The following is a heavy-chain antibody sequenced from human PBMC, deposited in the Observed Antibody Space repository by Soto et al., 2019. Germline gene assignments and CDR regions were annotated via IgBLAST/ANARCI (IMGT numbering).Heavy chain of an antibody. V-gene: IGHV1-18*04. CDR2: ISAYNGNT. CDR1: GYTFTGYY. D-gene: IGHD2-2*01. Sequence: ASVKVSYKASGYTFTGYYMHWVRQAPGQGLEWMGWISAYNGNTNYAQKLQGRVTMTTDTSTSTAYMELRSLRSDDTAVYYCARDIVVVPAAQYYYYGMDVWGQGTTVTVSS. J-gene: IGHJ6*02. CDR3: ARDIVVVPAAQYYYYGMDV.